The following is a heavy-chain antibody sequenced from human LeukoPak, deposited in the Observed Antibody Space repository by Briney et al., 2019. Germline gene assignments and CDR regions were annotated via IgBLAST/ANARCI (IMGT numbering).Heavy chain of an antibody. J-gene: IGHJ4*02. D-gene: IGHD1-26*01. V-gene: IGHV4-39*01. CDR3: ARRIVGATSDFAY. CDR2: IYYSGST. CDR1: GGSISSSRYY. Sequence: TSETLSLTCTVSGGSISSSRYYWGWIRQPPGKGLEWMGSIYYSGSTYYNPSLKSGFTISVHTSKKQCSCKLRAVTAADTAVYYCARRIVGATSDFAYWGQGTLVTVSS.